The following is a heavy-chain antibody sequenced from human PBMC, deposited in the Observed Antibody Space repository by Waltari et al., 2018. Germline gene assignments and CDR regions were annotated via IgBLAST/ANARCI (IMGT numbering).Heavy chain of an antibody. D-gene: IGHD1-26*01. CDR2: IYYSGST. CDR3: ARLTVVGATRWFEP. Sequence: QLHLQESGPGLVKPSETLSLTCSVSGDSINRSQYYWAWIRQPPGKGLESIGSIYYSGSTYHNPSLKSRVTISVDTSKNEFYLKLKSVTAADTATYYCARLTVVGATRWFEPWGQGTQVTVSS. V-gene: IGHV4-39*01. CDR1: GDSINRSQYY. J-gene: IGHJ5*02.